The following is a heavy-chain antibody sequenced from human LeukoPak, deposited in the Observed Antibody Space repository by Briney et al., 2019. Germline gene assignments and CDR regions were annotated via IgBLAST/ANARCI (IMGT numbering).Heavy chain of an antibody. Sequence: SETLSLTCTVSGGSISSSSYYWGWIRQPPGKGLEWIGSIYYSGSTYYNPSLKSRVTISVDTSKNQFSLKLSSVTAADTAVYYCARRLIAVAGEDDLDYWGQGTLVTVSS. CDR1: GGSISSSSYY. CDR3: ARRLIAVAGEDDLDY. D-gene: IGHD6-19*01. CDR2: IYYSGST. V-gene: IGHV4-39*07. J-gene: IGHJ4*02.